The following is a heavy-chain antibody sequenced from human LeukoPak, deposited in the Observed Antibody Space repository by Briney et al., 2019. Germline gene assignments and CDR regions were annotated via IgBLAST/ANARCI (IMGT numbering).Heavy chain of an antibody. V-gene: IGHV4-30-2*01. CDR3: AREDSSSGWFDP. CDR2: IYHSGST. D-gene: IGHD6-6*01. Sequence: SETLSLTCAVSGGSISSGGYSWSWIRQPPGKGLEWIGYIYHSGSTYYNPSLKSRVTISVDRSKNQFSLKLSSVTAAHTAVYYCAREDSSSGWFDPWGQGTLVTVSS. J-gene: IGHJ5*02. CDR1: GGSISSGGYS.